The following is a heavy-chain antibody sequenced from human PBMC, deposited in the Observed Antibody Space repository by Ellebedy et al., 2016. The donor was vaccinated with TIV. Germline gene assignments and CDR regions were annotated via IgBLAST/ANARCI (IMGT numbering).Heavy chain of an antibody. CDR3: ARVSPLRYFDWPNFDY. V-gene: IGHV1-46*01. J-gene: IGHJ4*02. CDR1: GYTFTSYY. D-gene: IGHD3-9*01. Sequence: ASVKVSXXASGYTFTSYYMHWVRQAPGQGLEWMGIINPSGGSTSYAQKFQGRVTMTRDTSTSTVYMELSSLRSEDTAVYYCARVSPLRYFDWPNFDYWGQGTLVTVSS. CDR2: INPSGGST.